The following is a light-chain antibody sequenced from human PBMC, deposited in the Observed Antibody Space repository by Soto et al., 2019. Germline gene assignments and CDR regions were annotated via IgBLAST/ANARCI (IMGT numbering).Light chain of an antibody. Sequence: QSALTQPASVSGFPGQSVTIPCTGTNSDLGNYKYVSWYQQYPGKPPQLLIYEVTNRPLGVSNRFSGSKSGNTASLTISGLQAEDEADYHCCSYAGNRTFVFGGGTKLTVL. CDR3: CSYAGNRTFV. CDR2: EVT. V-gene: IGLV2-14*01. CDR1: NSDLGNYKY. J-gene: IGLJ3*02.